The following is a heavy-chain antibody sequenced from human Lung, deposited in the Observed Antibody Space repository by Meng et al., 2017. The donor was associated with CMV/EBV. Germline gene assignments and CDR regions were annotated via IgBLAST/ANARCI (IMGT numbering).Heavy chain of an antibody. Sequence: ESGPGLVNPSQTSFLTSTVAGGSSSSGDYYWSWISQPPGKGLEWIGYIYYSGSTYYNPSLKSRVTISVDTSKNQFSLKLSSVTAADTAVYYCARALDTAMVTFDYWGQGTLVTVSS. D-gene: IGHD5-18*01. CDR2: IYYSGST. V-gene: IGHV4-30-4*08. J-gene: IGHJ4*02. CDR3: ARALDTAMVTFDY. CDR1: GGSSSSGDYY.